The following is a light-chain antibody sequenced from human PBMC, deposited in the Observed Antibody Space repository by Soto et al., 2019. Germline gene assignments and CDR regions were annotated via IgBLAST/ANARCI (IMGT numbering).Light chain of an antibody. J-gene: IGKJ4*01. CDR2: HAS. CDR3: QQANSFPLT. CDR1: QSISSY. V-gene: IGKV1-39*01. Sequence: DIQMTQSPSSLSASVGDRVTITCRASQSISSYLNWYQQKPGKAPKVLIYHASNLQSGVPSRFSGSGSGTEFTLTISSLQPDDFATYYCQQANSFPLTFGGGTKVDI.